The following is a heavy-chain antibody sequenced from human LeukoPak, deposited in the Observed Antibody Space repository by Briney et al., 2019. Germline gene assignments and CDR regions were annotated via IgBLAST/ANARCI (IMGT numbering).Heavy chain of an antibody. Sequence: GGSLRLSCAASGFTFTNYWMIWVRQARGKGLEGVANINEDGSEKYYVGSVEGRFTISRDNAKNSVFLQMNSLRADDTAMYYCASSSYSCSSSWGQGTLVTVSS. J-gene: IGHJ5*02. CDR2: INEDGSEK. CDR3: ASSSYSCSSS. CDR1: GFTFTNYW. V-gene: IGHV3-7*01. D-gene: IGHD6-6*01.